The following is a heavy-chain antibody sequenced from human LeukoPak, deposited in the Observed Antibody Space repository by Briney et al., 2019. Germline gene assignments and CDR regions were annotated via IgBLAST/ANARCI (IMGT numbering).Heavy chain of an antibody. J-gene: IGHJ4*02. CDR3: AKVSWLANSGYFDY. CDR2: IKADGSEK. CDR1: GFTFSNYL. D-gene: IGHD3-22*01. Sequence: PGGSLRLSCAASGFTFSNYLMTWVRQAPGKGLEWVADIKADGSEKYYVDSVKGRFTISRDNSKNTLYLQMNSLRAEDTAVYYCAKVSWLANSGYFDYWGQGTLVTVSS. V-gene: IGHV3-7*03.